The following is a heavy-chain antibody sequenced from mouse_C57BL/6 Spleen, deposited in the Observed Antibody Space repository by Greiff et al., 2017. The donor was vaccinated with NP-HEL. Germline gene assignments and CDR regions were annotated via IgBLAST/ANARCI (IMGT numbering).Heavy chain of an antibody. CDR2: IDPENGDT. J-gene: IGHJ4*01. D-gene: IGHD3-2*02. V-gene: IGHV14-4*01. Sequence: EVKLMESGAELVRPGASVKLSCTASGFNIKDDYMHWVKQRPEQGLEWIGWIDPENGDTEYASKFQGKATITADTSSNTAYLQLSSLTSEDTAVYYCTTSLRLTGAMDYWGQGTSVTVSS. CDR3: TTSLRLTGAMDY. CDR1: GFNIKDDY.